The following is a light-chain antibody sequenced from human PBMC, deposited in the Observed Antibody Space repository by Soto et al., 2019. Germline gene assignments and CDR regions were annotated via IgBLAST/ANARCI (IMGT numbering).Light chain of an antibody. CDR2: AAS. CDR1: QSVSSSF. J-gene: IGKJ4*01. Sequence: EIVLTQSPGTLSLSPGERATLSCRASQSVSSSFLAWYQQKPGQAPRLLIYAASSRATGIPDRFSGSGSGTDFNLTISRLEPEDVAVYCCQQYGSSPLTFGGGTKVEIK. V-gene: IGKV3-20*01. CDR3: QQYGSSPLT.